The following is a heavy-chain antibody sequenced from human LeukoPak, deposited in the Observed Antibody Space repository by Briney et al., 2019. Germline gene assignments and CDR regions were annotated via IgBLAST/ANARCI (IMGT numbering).Heavy chain of an antibody. Sequence: GGSLRLSCAASGFTFSSCTMSWVRQAPGKGLEWVSYISTSSSLSYADSVEGRFTISRDNAKNSLYLQMNSLRDEGTVVYYCARGYNYGRPNGMDVWGQGTTVTAAS. CDR2: ISTSSSL. J-gene: IGHJ6*02. D-gene: IGHD1-1*01. CDR1: GFTFSSCT. V-gene: IGHV3-48*02. CDR3: ARGYNYGRPNGMDV.